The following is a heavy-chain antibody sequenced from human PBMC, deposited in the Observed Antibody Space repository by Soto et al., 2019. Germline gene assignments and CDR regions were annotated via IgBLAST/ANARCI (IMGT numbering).Heavy chain of an antibody. CDR2: IYHTGKT. V-gene: IGHV4-31*03. D-gene: IGHD2-2*01. CDR3: ARDGSSTATWIDP. Sequence: SDTLSLTCTVSGDAIYIGGYYWTWIRQHPGKGLEWIGYIYHTGKTYYNPSLESRVTMAVDTSKNQFSLKLASVTAADTAVYYCARDGSSTATWIDPWGQGTLVTVSS. J-gene: IGHJ5*02. CDR1: GDAIYIGGYY.